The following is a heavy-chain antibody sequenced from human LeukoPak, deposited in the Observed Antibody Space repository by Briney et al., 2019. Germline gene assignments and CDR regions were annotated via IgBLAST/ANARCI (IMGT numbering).Heavy chain of an antibody. D-gene: IGHD3-22*01. CDR3: AIHLYSYYDSSGYPPTVGFDP. CDR2: MNPNSGNT. CDR1: GYTFTSYD. V-gene: IGHV1-8*03. J-gene: IGHJ5*02. Sequence: ASVKVFCKASGYTFTSYDINWVRQATGQGLEWMGWMNPNSGNTGYAQKFQGRVTITRNTSISTAYMELSSLRSEDTAVYYCAIHLYSYYDSSGYPPTVGFDPWGQGTLVTVSS.